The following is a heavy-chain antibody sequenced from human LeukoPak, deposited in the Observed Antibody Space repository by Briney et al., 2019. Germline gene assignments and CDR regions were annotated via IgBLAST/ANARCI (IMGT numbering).Heavy chain of an antibody. V-gene: IGHV5-51*01. J-gene: IGHJ4*02. D-gene: IGHD6-19*01. Sequence: GESLNVSCKGSGFNFTNYWIGWVRQMPGKGLDWMGVIYPGDSDPRYSPSFQGQVTISADKSISTAYLQWSSLKASDTAIYYCARRSSGWYGFDYWGQGTLVTVSS. CDR2: IYPGDSDP. CDR1: GFNFTNYW. CDR3: ARRSSGWYGFDY.